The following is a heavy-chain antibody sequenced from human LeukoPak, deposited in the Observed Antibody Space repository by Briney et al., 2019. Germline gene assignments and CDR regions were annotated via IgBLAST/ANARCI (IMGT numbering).Heavy chain of an antibody. V-gene: IGHV1-69*04. CDR3: ARFYCGGDCYSESYGAFDI. Sequence: EASVKVSCKASGGTFGSYAISWVRQAPGQGLEWMGRIIPILGIANYAQKFQGRVTITADKSTSTAYMELSSLRSEDTAVYYCARFYCGGDCYSESYGAFDIWGQGTMVTVSS. J-gene: IGHJ3*02. D-gene: IGHD2-21*02. CDR1: GGTFGSYA. CDR2: IIPILGIA.